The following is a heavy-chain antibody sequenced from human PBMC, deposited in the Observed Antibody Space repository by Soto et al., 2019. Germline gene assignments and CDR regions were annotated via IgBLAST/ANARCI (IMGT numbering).Heavy chain of an antibody. CDR3: ARDFTSGCTNGVCTKTGGMDV. Sequence: GLLRLSYAASEFNVGNHYMRWISQNKGKGLECVSVIYSGGSTYYADSVKGRFTISRDNSKNTLYLQMNSLRAEDTAVYYCARDFTSGCTNGVCTKTGGMDVWGQGTTVTVSS. D-gene: IGHD2-8*01. CDR2: IYSGGST. J-gene: IGHJ6*02. V-gene: IGHV3-53*01. CDR1: EFNVGNHY.